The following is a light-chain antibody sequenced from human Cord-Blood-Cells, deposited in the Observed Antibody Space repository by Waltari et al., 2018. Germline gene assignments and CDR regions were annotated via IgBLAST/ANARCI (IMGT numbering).Light chain of an antibody. CDR3: SSYAGSNNVV. Sequence: QSALTQPPSASGSPGQSVTISCTGTSSDVGGYNYASWSQQHPGKAPTLMIDEGSKRPSGVPDRFSGSKSGNTASLTVSGLQAEDEADYYCSSYAGSNNVVFGGGTKLTVL. J-gene: IGLJ2*01. CDR1: SSDVGGYNY. CDR2: EGS. V-gene: IGLV2-8*01.